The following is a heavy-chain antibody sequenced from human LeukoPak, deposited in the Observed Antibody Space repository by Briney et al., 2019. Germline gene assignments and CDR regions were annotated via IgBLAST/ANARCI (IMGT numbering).Heavy chain of an antibody. CDR2: ISSSSSYI. Sequence: GGSLRLSCAASGFTFSSYSMNWVRQAPGKGLEWVSSISSSSSYIYYADSVKGRYTISRDNAENSLYLQMNSLRAEDTAVYYCARAREWELLLDYWGQGTLVTVSS. D-gene: IGHD1-26*01. V-gene: IGHV3-21*01. J-gene: IGHJ4*02. CDR3: ARAREWELLLDY. CDR1: GFTFSSYS.